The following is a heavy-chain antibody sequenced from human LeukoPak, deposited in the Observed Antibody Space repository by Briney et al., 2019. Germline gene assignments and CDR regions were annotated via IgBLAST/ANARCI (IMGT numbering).Heavy chain of an antibody. CDR3: ARTFHYYDSSGYDY. Sequence: GESLKISCKGSGYTFSNYWIGWVRQMPGKGLERMGIIYPGDSETRYSPSFQGQVTISVDKSISTAYLQWSSLKASDTAMYYCARTFHYYDSSGYDYWGQGTLVTVSS. J-gene: IGHJ4*02. CDR2: IYPGDSET. CDR1: GYTFSNYW. D-gene: IGHD3-22*01. V-gene: IGHV5-51*01.